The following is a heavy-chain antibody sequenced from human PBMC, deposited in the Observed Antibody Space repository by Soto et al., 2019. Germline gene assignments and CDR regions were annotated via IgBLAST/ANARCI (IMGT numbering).Heavy chain of an antibody. CDR1: GNKFADYN. CDR3: ARGSAFQRTGNSDF. D-gene: IGHD6-19*01. CDR2: MNSFSGGS. J-gene: IGHJ4*02. V-gene: IGHV1-8*02. Sequence: QVQLVQSGAEVKRPGASVKVSCTTSGNKFADYNMNWVRQATGRGLEWLGYMNSFSGGSDFAPKFQDRLTLTKNTSISTAYLELTNLRDDDTAVYYCARGSAFQRTGNSDFWGQGTPVTVSS.